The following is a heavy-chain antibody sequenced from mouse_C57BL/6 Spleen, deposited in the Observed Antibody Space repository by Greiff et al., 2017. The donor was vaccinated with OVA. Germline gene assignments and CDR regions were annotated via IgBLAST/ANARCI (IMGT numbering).Heavy chain of an antibody. D-gene: IGHD2-4*01. Sequence: EVQGVESGGGLVKPGGSLKLSCAASGFTFSDYGMHWVRQAPEKGLEWDAYISSGSSTIYYADTVKGRFTISRDNAKNTLFLQMTSLRSEDTAMYYCARSHYDYDGGFAYWGQGTLVTVSA. J-gene: IGHJ3*01. V-gene: IGHV5-17*01. CDR3: ARSHYDYDGGFAY. CDR1: GFTFSDYG. CDR2: ISSGSSTI.